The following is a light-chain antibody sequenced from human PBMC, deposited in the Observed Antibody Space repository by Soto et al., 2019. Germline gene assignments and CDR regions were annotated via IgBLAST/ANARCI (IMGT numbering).Light chain of an antibody. V-gene: IGKV1-33*01. CDR1: QDISKY. CDR2: DVS. Sequence: DIQMTQSPSSLSASVGDRVIITCQASQDISKYLNWYQQKPGKAPKLLIHDVSILETGVPSRFSGSGSGTDFTLTISSLQHEDFATYYCQRVDITFGPGTRVDIK. CDR3: QRVDIT. J-gene: IGKJ3*01.